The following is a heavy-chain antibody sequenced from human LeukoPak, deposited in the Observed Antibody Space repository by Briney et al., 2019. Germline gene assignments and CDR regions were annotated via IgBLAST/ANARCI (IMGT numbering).Heavy chain of an antibody. CDR3: ARGRSGGSFYDY. J-gene: IGHJ4*02. Sequence: GESLQISCKGSGFIFPNYWIAWVRQLPGKGLEWMGIIYLSDSDIRYSPSFQGQVTFSVDKSISTAYLQWSSLKASDTAMYYCARGRSGGSFYDYWGRGTLVTVSS. CDR1: GFIFPNYW. V-gene: IGHV5-51*01. D-gene: IGHD2-15*01. CDR2: IYLSDSDI.